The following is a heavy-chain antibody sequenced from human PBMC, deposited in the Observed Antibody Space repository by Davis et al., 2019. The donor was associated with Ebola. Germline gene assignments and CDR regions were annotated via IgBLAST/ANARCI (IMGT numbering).Heavy chain of an antibody. D-gene: IGHD1-14*01. CDR3: ARTGFRLFDY. V-gene: IGHV3-9*01. J-gene: IGHJ4*02. Sequence: SLKISCAASGFTFDDYAMHWVRQAPGKGLEWVSGISWNSGSIGYADSVKGRFTISRDNAKNSLYLQMNSLRAEDTAVYYCARTGFRLFDYWGQGTLVTVSS. CDR1: GFTFDDYA. CDR2: ISWNSGSI.